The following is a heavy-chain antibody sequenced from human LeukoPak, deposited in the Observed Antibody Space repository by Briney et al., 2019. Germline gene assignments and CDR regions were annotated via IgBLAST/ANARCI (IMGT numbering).Heavy chain of an antibody. D-gene: IGHD6-13*01. V-gene: IGHV3-21*01. CDR3: GRDSGPHIAGAATDS. CDR2: ISTRSDYI. J-gene: IGHJ5*02. Sequence: GGSLRLSCAASGFTFSTYDMNWVRQAPGMGLEWVSSISTRSDYIYYADSVKGRFTISRDNAKNSLYLQMNGLRAEDTAVYYCGRDSGPHIAGAATDSWGQGTLVTVSP. CDR1: GFTFSTYD.